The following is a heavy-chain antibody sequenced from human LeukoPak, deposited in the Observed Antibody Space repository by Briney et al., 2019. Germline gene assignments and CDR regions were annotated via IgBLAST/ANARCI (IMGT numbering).Heavy chain of an antibody. CDR1: GFTFSSYA. D-gene: IGHD4-17*01. J-gene: IGHJ4*02. V-gene: IGHV3-30*04. Sequence: GGSLRLSCAASGFTFSSYAMHWVRQAPGKGLEWVAVISYDGSNKYYADSAKGRFTISRDNSKNTLYLQMNSLRAEDTAVYYCARGLVTTDYWGQGTLVTVSS. CDR3: ARGLVTTDY. CDR2: ISYDGSNK.